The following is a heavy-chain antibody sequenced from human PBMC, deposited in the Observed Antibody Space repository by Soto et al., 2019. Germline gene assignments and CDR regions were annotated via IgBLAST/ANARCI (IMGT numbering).Heavy chain of an antibody. D-gene: IGHD1-26*01. CDR1: GYSFTSYW. CDR3: ATQMATTLDAVDL. Sequence: GESLKISCKGSGYSFTSYWIGWVRQMPGKGLEWMGIIYPDSDTRYGPSFQGQVTISADKSISTAYLQWTSLKASDTAMYYCATQMATTLDAVDLWGQGTMVTVSS. CDR2: IYPDSDT. J-gene: IGHJ3*01. V-gene: IGHV5-51*01.